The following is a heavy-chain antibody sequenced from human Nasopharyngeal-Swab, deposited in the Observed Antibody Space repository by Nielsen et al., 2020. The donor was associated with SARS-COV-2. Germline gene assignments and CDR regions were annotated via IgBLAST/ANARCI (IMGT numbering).Heavy chain of an antibody. V-gene: IGHV1-8*01. Sequence: ASVKVSCKASGYTFITYDINWVRQAPGQGLEWMGWMNPNSGNTGYVQKLQGRVTMTRNTSISTAYMELSSLISDDTAVYYCARSYSSGWLRGNWFDPWGQGTLVTVSS. D-gene: IGHD6-19*01. J-gene: IGHJ5*02. CDR1: GYTFITYD. CDR2: MNPNSGNT. CDR3: ARSYSSGWLRGNWFDP.